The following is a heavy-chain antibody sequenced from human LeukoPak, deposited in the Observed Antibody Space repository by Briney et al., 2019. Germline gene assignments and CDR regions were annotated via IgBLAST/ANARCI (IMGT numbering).Heavy chain of an antibody. CDR3: ARRGDCSSRSCLTDY. D-gene: IGHD2-15*01. J-gene: IGHJ4*02. CDR2: TSYDGTDK. Sequence: GGSLRLSGEASGFSFSGYGMHWVRQAPGKGLDWVAATSYDGTDKYYSDSVKDRFTISRDNSKNTLYLQMNNLRPEDAAIYYCARRGDCSSRSCLTDYWGQGTLVTVSS. CDR1: GFSFSGYG. V-gene: IGHV3-30*03.